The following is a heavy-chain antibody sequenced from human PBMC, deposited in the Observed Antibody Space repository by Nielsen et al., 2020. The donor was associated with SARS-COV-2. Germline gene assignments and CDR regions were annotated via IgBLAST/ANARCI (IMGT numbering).Heavy chain of an antibody. CDR1: GFTFDDYA. D-gene: IGHD6-13*01. V-gene: IGHV3-9*01. CDR3: ARVGQLGYYYYMDV. CDR2: ISWNSGSI. Sequence: SLKISCAASGFTFDDYAMHWVRQAPGKGLEWVSGISWNSGSIGYADSVKGRFTISRDNAKNSLYLQMNSLRAEDTAVYYCARVGQLGYYYYMDVWGKGTTVTVSS. J-gene: IGHJ6*03.